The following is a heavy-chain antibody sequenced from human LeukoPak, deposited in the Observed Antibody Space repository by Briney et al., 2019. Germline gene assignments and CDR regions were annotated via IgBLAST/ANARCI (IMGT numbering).Heavy chain of an antibody. J-gene: IGHJ5*02. CDR2: IYTSGST. CDR1: GGSISSYY. Sequence: SETLSLTCTVSGGSISSYYWSWIRQPAGKGLEWIGRIYTSGSTNYNPSLKSRVTMSVDMSKNQFSLKLSSVTAADTAVYYCARVLGIAAAGKMLNWFDPWGQGTLVTVSS. CDR3: ARVLGIAAAGKMLNWFDP. V-gene: IGHV4-4*07. D-gene: IGHD6-13*01.